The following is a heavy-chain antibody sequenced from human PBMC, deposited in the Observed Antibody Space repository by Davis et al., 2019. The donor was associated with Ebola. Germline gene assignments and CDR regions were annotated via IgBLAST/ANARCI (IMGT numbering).Heavy chain of an antibody. J-gene: IGHJ4*02. Sequence: GGSLRLSCAASGFTFSGSAMHWVRQASGKGLEWVGRIKSKTDGGTTDYAAPVKGRFTISRDDSKNTLYLQMNSLKTEDTAVYYCTTDSYYDSNALDYWGQGTLVTVSS. CDR2: IKSKTDGGTT. CDR3: TTDSYYDSNALDY. CDR1: GFTFSGSA. D-gene: IGHD3-22*01. V-gene: IGHV3-15*07.